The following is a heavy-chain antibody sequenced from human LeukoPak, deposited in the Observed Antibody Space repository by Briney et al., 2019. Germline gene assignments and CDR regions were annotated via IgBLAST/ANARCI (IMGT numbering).Heavy chain of an antibody. CDR2: FSGSGGDT. D-gene: IGHD5-24*01. CDR3: AKSGYNRFDY. CDR1: GFTFNSYA. J-gene: IGHJ4*02. Sequence: GGTLRLSCAASGFTFNSYAMSWVRQAPRKGLEWVSAFSGSGGDTYYADSVKGRFTISRDNSKNTLYLQMNSLRAEDTAVYYCAKSGYNRFDYWGQGTLVTVSS. V-gene: IGHV3-23*01.